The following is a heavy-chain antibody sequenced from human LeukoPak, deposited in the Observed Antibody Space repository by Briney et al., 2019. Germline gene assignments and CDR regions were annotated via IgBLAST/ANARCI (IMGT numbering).Heavy chain of an antibody. Sequence: GGSLRLSCAASGFTFSSYSMNWVRQAPGKGLEWVSSISSSSSYIYYADSVKGRFTISRDNAKNSLYLQMNSLRAEDTAVYYCATDYEAGITTADYWGQGTLVIVSS. D-gene: IGHD3-22*01. J-gene: IGHJ4*02. V-gene: IGHV3-21*01. CDR2: ISSSSSYI. CDR1: GFTFSSYS. CDR3: ATDYEAGITTADY.